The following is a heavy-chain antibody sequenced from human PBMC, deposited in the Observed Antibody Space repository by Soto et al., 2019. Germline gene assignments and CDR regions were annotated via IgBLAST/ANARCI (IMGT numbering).Heavy chain of an antibody. CDR1: GYTFTGYY. CDR3: ARTLGYCSSTSCYANDY. J-gene: IGHJ4*02. Sequence: ASVKVSCKASGYTFTGYYMHWVRQAPGQGLEWMGWISPNSGNTNYAQKLQGRVTMTTDTSTSTAYMELRSLRSDDTAVYYCARTLGYCSSTSCYANDYWGQGTLVTVSS. D-gene: IGHD2-2*01. CDR2: ISPNSGNT. V-gene: IGHV1-18*04.